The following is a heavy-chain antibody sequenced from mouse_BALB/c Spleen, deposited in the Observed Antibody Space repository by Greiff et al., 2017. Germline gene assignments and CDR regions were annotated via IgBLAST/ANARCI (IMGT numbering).Heavy chain of an antibody. Sequence: DVKLVESGGGLVKPGGSLKLSCAASGFTFSDYYMYWVRQTPEKRLEWVATISDGGSYTYYPDSVKGRFTISRDNAKNNLYLQMSSLKSEDTAMYYCARDPYSYAMDDWGEGTSVTVS. CDR2: ISDGGSYT. D-gene: IGHD1-1*01. J-gene: IGHJ4*01. CDR1: GFTFSDYY. V-gene: IGHV5-4*02. CDR3: ARDPYSYAMDD.